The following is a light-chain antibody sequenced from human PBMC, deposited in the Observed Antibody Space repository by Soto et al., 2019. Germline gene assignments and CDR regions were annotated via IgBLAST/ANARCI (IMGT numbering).Light chain of an antibody. V-gene: IGKV1-27*01. Sequence: DIQMTQSPSSLSASVGDRVTITCRASQAINNYLAWYQQKPGQLPKLLIQAASTLQSGVPSRFSGSKSGTEFTLTISSLQPEDFATYYCQQSFSPLTFGGGTPQLTFGGGTKVDIK. CDR2: AAS. CDR1: QAINNY. CDR3: QQSFSPLTFGGGTPQLT. J-gene: IGKJ4*01.